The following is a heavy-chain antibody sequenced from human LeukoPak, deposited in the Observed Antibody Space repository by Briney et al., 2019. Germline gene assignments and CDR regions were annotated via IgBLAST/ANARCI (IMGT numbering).Heavy chain of an antibody. CDR3: TEGGIHSSGWWYFDL. Sequence: PGGSLRLSCTASRFTFGDYAMSWVRQAPGKGLEWVGFIRSKAYGGTTEYAASVKGRFTISRDDSKSIAYLQMNSLKTEDTAVYYCTEGGIHSSGWWYFDLWGRGTLVTVSS. CDR1: RFTFGDYA. CDR2: IRSKAYGGTT. J-gene: IGHJ2*01. D-gene: IGHD6-19*01. V-gene: IGHV3-49*04.